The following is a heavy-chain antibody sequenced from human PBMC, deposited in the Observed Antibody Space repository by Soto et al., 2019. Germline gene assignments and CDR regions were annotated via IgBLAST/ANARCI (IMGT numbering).Heavy chain of an antibody. J-gene: IGHJ6*02. V-gene: IGHV1-18*04. Sequence: EASVKVSCKASGYTFTSYGISWVRQAPGQGLEWMGWISAYNGNTNYAQKLQGRVTMTTDTSTSTAYMELRSLRSDDTAVYYCAGDEGGSQQLFVYYYYGMDVWGQGTTVTVSS. CDR3: AGDEGGSQQLFVYYYYGMDV. CDR2: ISAYNGNT. D-gene: IGHD2-2*01. CDR1: GYTFTSYG.